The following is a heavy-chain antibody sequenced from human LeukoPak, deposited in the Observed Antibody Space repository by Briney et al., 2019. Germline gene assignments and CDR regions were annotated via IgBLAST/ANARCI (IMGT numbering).Heavy chain of an antibody. CDR1: GFTFSSYW. D-gene: IGHD5-18*01. J-gene: IGHJ4*02. Sequence: GGSLRLSCVASGFTFSSYWMHWVRQAPGKGLVWVSRINGDGSSTSYADSVKGRFTISRDNAKNTLYLQMNSLRAEDTAAYYCASGLRGYSYWGQGTLVTVSS. V-gene: IGHV3-74*01. CDR3: ASGLRGYSY. CDR2: INGDGSST.